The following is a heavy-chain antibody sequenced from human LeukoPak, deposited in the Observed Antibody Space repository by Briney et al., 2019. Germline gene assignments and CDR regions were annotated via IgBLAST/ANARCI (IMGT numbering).Heavy chain of an antibody. J-gene: IGHJ4*02. CDR1: DGSFSGYY. V-gene: IGHV4-34*01. D-gene: IGHD6-6*01. CDR3: ASRKVGSSSAGASDFDY. CDR2: INHSGST. Sequence: ASETLSLTCAVYDGSFSGYYWSWIRQPPGKGLEWIGEINHSGSTNYNPSLKSRVTISVDTSKNQFSLKLGSVTAADTAVYYCASRKVGSSSAGASDFDYWGQGTLVTVSS.